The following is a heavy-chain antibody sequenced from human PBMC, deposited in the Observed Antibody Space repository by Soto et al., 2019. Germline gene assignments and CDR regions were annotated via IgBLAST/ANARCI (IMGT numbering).Heavy chain of an antibody. CDR1: GGSISRSNW. D-gene: IGHD6-6*01. V-gene: IGHV4-4*02. Sequence: QVQLQESGPGLVKSSGTLSLTCAVSGGSISRSNWWTWVRQPPGKGLGWIGEIYHSGNTNYNPSLKSRGNMSVDKSKNQFPLRVSSVTAADTAVYYFESGGIALRPGGGGIWFDPWGQGTLVNDSS. CDR2: IYHSGNT. J-gene: IGHJ5*02. CDR3: ESGGIALRPGGGGIWFDP.